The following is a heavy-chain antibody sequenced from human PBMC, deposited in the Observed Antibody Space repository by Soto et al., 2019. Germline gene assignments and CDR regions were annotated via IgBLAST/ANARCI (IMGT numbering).Heavy chain of an antibody. Sequence: SETLSLTCTVSGGSISSDDYYWSWIRQPPGKGLEWIGYIYYSGSTYYNPSLKSRVTISVDTSKNQFSLKLSSVTAADTAVYYCARLSGYSYGYYFDYWGQGTLVTLSS. V-gene: IGHV4-30-4*01. D-gene: IGHD5-18*01. J-gene: IGHJ4*02. CDR3: ARLSGYSYGYYFDY. CDR2: IYYSGST. CDR1: GGSISSDDYY.